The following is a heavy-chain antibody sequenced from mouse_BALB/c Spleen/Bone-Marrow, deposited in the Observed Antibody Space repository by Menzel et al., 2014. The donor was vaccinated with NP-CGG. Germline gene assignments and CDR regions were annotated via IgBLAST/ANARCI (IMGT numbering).Heavy chain of an antibody. J-gene: IGHJ3*01. D-gene: IGHD1-1*01. CDR1: GFTFTDYY. CDR3: ARVTTAWFAY. V-gene: IGHV7-3*02. Sequence: EVKLMESGGGLVQPGGSLRLSCATSGFTFTDYYMSWVRQPPGKALEWVGFIRNKANGYTTEYSASVKGRFTISRDNSQSILYLQMNTLRAEDSATYYCARVTTAWFAYWGQGTLVTVSA. CDR2: IRNKANGYTT.